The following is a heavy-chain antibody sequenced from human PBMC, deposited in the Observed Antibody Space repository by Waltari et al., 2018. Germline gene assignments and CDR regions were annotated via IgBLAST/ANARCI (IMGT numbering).Heavy chain of an antibody. Sequence: QVQLQESGPGLVKPSETLSLTCTVSGGSSSRYYWSWLRHPPGKGLEWIGRIYTSGSTNYNPSLKIRVTMSVDTSKNQFSLKLSSVTAADTAVYYCARERVQYCGGDCYYFDYWGQGTLVTVSS. CDR1: GGSSSRYY. D-gene: IGHD2-21*02. J-gene: IGHJ4*02. CDR2: IYTSGST. V-gene: IGHV4-4*07. CDR3: ARERVQYCGGDCYYFDY.